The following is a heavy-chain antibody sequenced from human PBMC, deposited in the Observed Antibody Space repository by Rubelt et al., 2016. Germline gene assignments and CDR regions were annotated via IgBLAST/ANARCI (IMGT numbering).Heavy chain of an antibody. CDR3: VRGQSTLDVHPSSWRYYFDS. Sequence: GFTFSSYNMNWVRQAPGKGLEWVSSISTAGHYIYYADSVKGRFTISRDNAQNSLFLQMNSLSAEDTALYYCVRGQSTLDVHPSSWRYYFDSWGQGTPVTVSS. V-gene: IGHV3-21*01. CDR2: ISTAGHYI. CDR1: GFTFSSYN. D-gene: IGHD6-13*01. J-gene: IGHJ4*02.